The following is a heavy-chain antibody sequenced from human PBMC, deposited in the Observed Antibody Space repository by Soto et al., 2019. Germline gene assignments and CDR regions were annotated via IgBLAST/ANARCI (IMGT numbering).Heavy chain of an antibody. J-gene: IGHJ5*02. CDR1: GGTFSSYA. V-gene: IGHV1-69*01. Sequence: QVQLVQSGAEVKKPGSSVKVSCKASGGTFSSYAISWVRQAPGQGLEWMGGIIPIFGTANYAQKFQGRVTITADESTSTTYMELSSLRSEETAVYYCARNHGGRQAINWFDPWGQGTLVTVSS. CDR3: ARNHGGRQAINWFDP. CDR2: IIPIFGTA. D-gene: IGHD3-10*01.